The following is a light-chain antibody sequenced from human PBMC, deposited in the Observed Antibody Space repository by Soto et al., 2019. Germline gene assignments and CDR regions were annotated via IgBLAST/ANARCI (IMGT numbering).Light chain of an antibody. CDR1: QSISSY. J-gene: IGKJ5*01. V-gene: IGKV1-39*01. Sequence: DIQMTQSPSCLSASVGDRFTVTCRASQSISSYLNWYQQKPGKAPKLLIYAASSLQSGVPSRFSGSGSGTDFTLTISSLQPEDFATYYCQQSYSTPITFGPGTRLEIK. CDR2: AAS. CDR3: QQSYSTPIT.